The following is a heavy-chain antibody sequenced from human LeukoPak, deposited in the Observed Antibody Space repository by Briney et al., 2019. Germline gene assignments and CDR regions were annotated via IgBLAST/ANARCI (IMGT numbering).Heavy chain of an antibody. CDR1: GGSFSGYY. D-gene: IGHD3-10*01. V-gene: IGHV4-34*01. J-gene: IGHJ6*03. CDR2: INHSGST. CDR3: ARVFQGTMVRGVIMGDPRGDYYMDV. Sequence: SETLSLTCAVYGGSFSGYYWSWIRQPPGKGLEWIGEINHSGSTNYNPSLKSRVTISVDTSKNQFSLKLSSVTAEDTAVYYCARVFQGTMVRGVIMGDPRGDYYMDVWGKGTTVTVSS.